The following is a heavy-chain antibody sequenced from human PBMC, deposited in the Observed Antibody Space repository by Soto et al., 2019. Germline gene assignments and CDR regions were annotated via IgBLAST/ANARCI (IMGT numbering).Heavy chain of an antibody. J-gene: IGHJ4*02. CDR3: ARGNPDYIWGSRKYESDY. Sequence: SETLSLTCTVSGGSISSYYWSWIRQPPGKGLEWIGYIYYSGSTNYNPSLKSRVTISVDTSRNQFSLKLSSVTAADTAVYYCARGNPDYIWGSRKYESDYWGQGTLVTVSS. V-gene: IGHV4-59*01. CDR2: IYYSGST. D-gene: IGHD3-16*01. CDR1: GGSISSYY.